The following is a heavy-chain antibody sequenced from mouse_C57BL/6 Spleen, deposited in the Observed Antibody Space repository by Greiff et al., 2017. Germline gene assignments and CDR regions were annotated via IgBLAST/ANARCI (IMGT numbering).Heavy chain of an antibody. CDR3: ARSYYYGSSYWYFDV. D-gene: IGHD1-1*01. CDR1: GYTFTDYY. V-gene: IGHV1-18*01. CDR2: INPNNGGT. Sequence: VQLQQSGPELVKPGASVKISCKASGYTFTDYYMDWVKQSPGKSLEWIGDINPNNGGTIYNQKFKGKATLTVDKSSSTAYMGLRSLTSEDTAVYYCARSYYYGSSYWYFDVWGTGTTVTVSS. J-gene: IGHJ1*03.